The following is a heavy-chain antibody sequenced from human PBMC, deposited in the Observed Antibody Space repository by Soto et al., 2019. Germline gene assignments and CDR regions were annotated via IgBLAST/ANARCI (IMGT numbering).Heavy chain of an antibody. CDR1: GFTFSSYG. CDR3: ANDLDDYVWGSYRRGPESYFDY. D-gene: IGHD3-16*02. CDR2: ISYDGSNK. J-gene: IGHJ4*02. Sequence: QVQLVESGGGVVQPGRSLRLSCAASGFTFSSYGMHWVRQAPGKGLEWVAVISYDGSNKYYADSVKGRFTISRDNSKNTLYLQMNSLRAEDTAVYYCANDLDDYVWGSYRRGPESYFDYWGQGTLVTVSS. V-gene: IGHV3-30*18.